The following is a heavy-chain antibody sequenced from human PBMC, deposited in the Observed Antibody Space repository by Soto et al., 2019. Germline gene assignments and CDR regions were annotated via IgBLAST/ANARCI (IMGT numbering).Heavy chain of an antibody. V-gene: IGHV1-69*02. J-gene: IGHJ4*02. Sequence: QVQLVQSGAEVKKPGSSVKVSCKASVGTFSSYTISWVRQAPGQGLEWMGRIIPILGIANYAQKFQGRVTITADKSTSTAYMELSSLRSEDTAVYYCAARKGIAVAGFDYWGQGTLVTVSS. CDR2: IIPILGIA. D-gene: IGHD6-19*01. CDR1: VGTFSSYT. CDR3: AARKGIAVAGFDY.